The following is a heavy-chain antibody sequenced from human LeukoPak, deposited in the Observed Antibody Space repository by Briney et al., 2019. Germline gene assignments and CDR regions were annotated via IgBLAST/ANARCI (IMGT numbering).Heavy chain of an antibody. Sequence: GGSLRLSCAASGFSLSSHWMSWVRQAPGKGLEWVANISQDGSARYYVDSVKGRFTTSRDNAKNSMYLQMNSLRPEDTAVYYCARWDIRGTAHQLDYWGQGTLVTVSS. CDR2: ISQDGSAR. CDR3: ARWDIRGTAHQLDY. V-gene: IGHV3-7*01. CDR1: GFSLSSHW. J-gene: IGHJ4*02. D-gene: IGHD5-12*01.